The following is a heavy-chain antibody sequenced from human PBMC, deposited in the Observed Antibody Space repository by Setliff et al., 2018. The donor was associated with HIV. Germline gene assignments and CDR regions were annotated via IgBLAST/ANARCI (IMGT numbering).Heavy chain of an antibody. CDR2: IYPDDSDT. CDR1: GYSFPNYW. Sequence: PGESLKISCKGSGYSFPNYWIGWVRQMPGKGLEWMGIIYPDDSDTRYSPSFQGQVTISADKSISTAYLQWSSLKASDTAMYYCARIWFGAQDAFDIWGQGTMVPVSS. V-gene: IGHV5-51*01. J-gene: IGHJ3*02. D-gene: IGHD3-10*01. CDR3: ARIWFGAQDAFDI.